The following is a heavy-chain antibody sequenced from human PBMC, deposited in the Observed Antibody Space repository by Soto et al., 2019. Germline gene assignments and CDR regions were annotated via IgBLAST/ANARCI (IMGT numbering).Heavy chain of an antibody. J-gene: IGHJ5*02. CDR1: GGSIGSYH. CDR2: VYYTGTT. V-gene: IGHV4-59*01. CDR3: ARDTVLTGMFDL. Sequence: SETLSLTCTVSGGSIGSYHWSWVRQPPGKGLEWIASVYYTGTTNYNPSLGSRVTISIDAPENQISLKLTSVTAADTAFYYCARDTVLTGMFDLWGQGTLGTVSS. D-gene: IGHD4-17*01.